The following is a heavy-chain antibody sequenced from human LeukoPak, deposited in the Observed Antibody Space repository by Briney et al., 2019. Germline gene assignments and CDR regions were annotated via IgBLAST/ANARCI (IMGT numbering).Heavy chain of an antibody. CDR1: GFTFDDYG. D-gene: IGHD6-13*01. J-gene: IGHJ4*02. V-gene: IGHV3-20*04. CDR2: INCNGVST. CDR3: ARPGAGKLDFDY. Sequence: PGGSLRLSCAASGFTFDDYGMSWVRQAPGKGLEWVSGINCNGVSTGYADSVKGRFTISRDNAKNSLYLQMNSLRAEDTALYYCARPGAGKLDFDYWGQGTLVTVSS.